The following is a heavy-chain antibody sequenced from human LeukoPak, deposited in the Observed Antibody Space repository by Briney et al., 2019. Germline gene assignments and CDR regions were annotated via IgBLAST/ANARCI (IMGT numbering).Heavy chain of an antibody. CDR2: LYYTGST. CDR3: ARRNRVTKRYYYYYMDV. J-gene: IGHJ6*03. D-gene: IGHD4-11*01. CDR1: GDSISNYY. Sequence: ASETLSLTCAVSGDSISNYYWSWIRQPPGKRLEWIGYLYYTGSTKYNPSLNSRVTISVDTSKNQFSLKLSSVTAADTAVYYCARRNRVTKRYYYYYMDVWGKGTTVTVSS. V-gene: IGHV4-59*12.